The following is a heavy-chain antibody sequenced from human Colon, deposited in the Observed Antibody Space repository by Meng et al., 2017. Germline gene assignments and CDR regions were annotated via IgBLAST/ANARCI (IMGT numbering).Heavy chain of an antibody. J-gene: IGHJ4*02. CDR3: ARDTAMVTLDY. Sequence: GGSLRLSCAASGFTFSSYEMNWVRQAPGKGLEWVSYISSSGSTIYYADSVKGRFTISRDNAKNSLYLQMNSLRAEDTAVYYCARDTAMVTLDYWGQGTLFTVSS. CDR2: ISSSGSTI. CDR1: GFTFSSYE. V-gene: IGHV3-48*03. D-gene: IGHD5-18*01.